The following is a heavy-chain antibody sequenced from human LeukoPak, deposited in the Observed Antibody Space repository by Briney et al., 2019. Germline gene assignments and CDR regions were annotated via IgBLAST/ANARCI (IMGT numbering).Heavy chain of an antibody. CDR3: ARSGAYCGGDCAIPR. CDR2: IYYGGST. Sequence: PSETLSLTCTVSGGSISSYYWSWIRQPPGKGLEWIGYIYYGGSTSYNPSLKSRVTISVDTSKNQFSLKLTSVTAADTAVYYCARSGAYCGGDCAIPRWGQGTLVTVSS. D-gene: IGHD2-21*02. V-gene: IGHV4-59*01. J-gene: IGHJ4*02. CDR1: GGSISSYY.